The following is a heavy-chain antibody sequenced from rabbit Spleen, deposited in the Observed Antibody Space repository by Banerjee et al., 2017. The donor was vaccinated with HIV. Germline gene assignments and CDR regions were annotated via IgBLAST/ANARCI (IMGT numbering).Heavy chain of an antibody. CDR2: IAGGSGGFT. D-gene: IGHD8-1*01. J-gene: IGHJ6*01. V-gene: IGHV1S40*01. CDR3: ARDTGSSFSSYGMDL. Sequence: QSLEESGGDLVKPGASLTLTCTASGFSFSSSDYMCWVRQAPGKGLEWISCIAGGSGGFTYSATWAKGRFTCSKTSSTTVTLQMTSLTVADTATYFCARDTGSSFSSYGMDLWGQGTLVTV. CDR1: GFSFSSSDY.